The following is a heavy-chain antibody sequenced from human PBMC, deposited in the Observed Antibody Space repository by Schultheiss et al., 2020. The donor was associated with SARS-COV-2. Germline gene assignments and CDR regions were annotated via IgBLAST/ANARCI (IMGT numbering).Heavy chain of an antibody. CDR3: ARANYYDSSDFDY. V-gene: IGHV4-30-4*08. J-gene: IGHJ4*02. Sequence: SQTLSLTCTVSGGSISSGGYYWSWIRQPPGKGLEWIGSIYYSGSTYYNPSLKSRVTISVDTSKNQFSLKLSSVTAADTAVYYCARANYYDSSDFDYWGQGTLVTVSS. CDR2: IYYSGST. CDR1: GGSISSGGYY. D-gene: IGHD3-22*01.